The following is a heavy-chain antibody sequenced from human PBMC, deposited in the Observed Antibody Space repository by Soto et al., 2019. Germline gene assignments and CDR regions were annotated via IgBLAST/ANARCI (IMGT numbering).Heavy chain of an antibody. CDR2: ISRSSTGI. D-gene: IGHD3-10*01. CDR3: ARAVTWGLYV. V-gene: IGHV3-48*02. CDR1: GFTFSLYS. J-gene: IGHJ6*02. Sequence: EVQLVESGGGLVQPGGSLRLSCAASGFTFSLYSMRWVRQAPGKGLEWVSYISRSSTGIHYADSVKGRFTISRDDATNSMHLQMTSLRDGDTAVYYCARAVTWGLYVWGQGTTVSISS.